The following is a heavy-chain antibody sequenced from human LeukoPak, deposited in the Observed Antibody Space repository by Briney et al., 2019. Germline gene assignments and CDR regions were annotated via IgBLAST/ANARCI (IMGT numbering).Heavy chain of an antibody. CDR1: GYTFTSYY. V-gene: IGHV1-46*01. CDR2: INPSGGST. D-gene: IGHD6-13*01. Sequence: ASVKGSCKASGYTFTSYYMHWVRQAPGQGLEWMGIINPSGGSTSYAQKFQGRVTMTRDTSTSTVYMELSSLRSEDTAVYYCARSYGAAAATGGFDYWGQGTLVTVSS. CDR3: ARSYGAAAATGGFDY. J-gene: IGHJ4*02.